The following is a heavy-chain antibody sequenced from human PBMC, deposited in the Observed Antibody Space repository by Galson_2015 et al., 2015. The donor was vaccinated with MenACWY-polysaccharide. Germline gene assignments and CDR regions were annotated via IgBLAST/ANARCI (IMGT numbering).Heavy chain of an antibody. CDR3: WVYCSSTSCYTGIPS. D-gene: IGHD2-2*02. CDR1: GFTFSNYW. Sequence: SLRLSCAASGFTFSNYWMHWVRQALGKGLVWVSRINSDGSRTTDADSVKGRFTTSRDNAKNTLYLQMNSLRAEDTAVYYCWVYCSSTSCYTGIPSGGQGTLVTVSS. J-gene: IGHJ4*02. V-gene: IGHV3-74*01. CDR2: INSDGSRT.